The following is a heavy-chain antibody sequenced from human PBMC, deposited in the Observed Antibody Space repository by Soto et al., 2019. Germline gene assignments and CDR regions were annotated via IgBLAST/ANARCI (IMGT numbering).Heavy chain of an antibody. J-gene: IGHJ4*02. CDR3: VRGWLAGGYEFDY. CDR2: IWYDGSDK. D-gene: IGHD5-12*01. V-gene: IGHV3-33*01. Sequence: QVQLVESGGGVVQPGRSLRLSCAASGFTFSSYGMHWVRQAPGKGLEWVAIIWYDGSDKYYSDSVKGRFTISRDNSKNTLYLQMNSLGGEDTAIYYCVRGWLAGGYEFDYWGQGTLVTVSS. CDR1: GFTFSSYG.